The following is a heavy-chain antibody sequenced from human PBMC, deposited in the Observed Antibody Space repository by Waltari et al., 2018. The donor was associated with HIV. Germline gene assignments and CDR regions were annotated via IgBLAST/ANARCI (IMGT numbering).Heavy chain of an antibody. CDR2: IDPSDSYT. J-gene: IGHJ1*01. CDR3: ARHAHGGGSWYIYFQH. CDR1: GYSFTSYC. V-gene: IGHV5-10-1*01. Sequence: EVHLVQSGAEVKKSGESLRISCKGSGYSFTSYCISWVRQMRGKGLGWMGRIDPSDSYTNYSPSFQGHVTISADKSISTAYLQWSSLKASDTAMYYCARHAHGGGSWYIYFQHWGQGTLVTVSS. D-gene: IGHD6-13*01.